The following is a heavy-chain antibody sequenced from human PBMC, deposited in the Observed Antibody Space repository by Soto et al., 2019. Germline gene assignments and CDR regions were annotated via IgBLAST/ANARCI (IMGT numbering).Heavy chain of an antibody. CDR2: IYHSGST. D-gene: IGHD1-20*01. CDR1: GGSISSGGYS. CDR3: ATSQKGYNWNYFDH. J-gene: IGHJ4*02. Sequence: SETLSLTCAVSGGSISSGGYSWSWIRQPPGKGLEWIGYIYHSGSTYYNPSLKSRVTISVDRSKNQFSLKVSGVSAADTAVYYCATSQKGYNWNYFDHWGQGALVTVS. V-gene: IGHV4-30-2*01.